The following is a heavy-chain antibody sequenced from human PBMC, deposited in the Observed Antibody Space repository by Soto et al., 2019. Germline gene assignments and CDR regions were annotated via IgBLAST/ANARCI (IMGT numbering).Heavy chain of an antibody. V-gene: IGHV1-18*01. CDR2: ISAYNDER. Sequence: AASVKVSCKASGYTFTNFGISWVRQAPGQGPEWVGWISAYNDERNYAQKFRGRVIMTTDTSTSTAYMELRTLTSDDTAVYHCARDYDIWGEDWFDPWG. J-gene: IGHJ5*02. CDR3: ARDYDIWGEDWFDP. D-gene: IGHD3-9*01. CDR1: GYTFTNFG.